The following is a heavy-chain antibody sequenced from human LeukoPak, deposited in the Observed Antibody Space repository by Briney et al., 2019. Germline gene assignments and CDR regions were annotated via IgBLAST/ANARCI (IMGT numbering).Heavy chain of an antibody. CDR1: GYTFTGYH. CDR2: INPNSGDT. V-gene: IGHV1-2*06. J-gene: IGHJ3*02. Sequence: ASVKVSCKASGYTFTGYHMHWVRQAPGQGLEWMGRINPNSGDTNYAQKFQGRVAMTRDTSISTAFMELTRLRSDDTAVYYCARTLRFLEWHDAFDIWGQGTMVTVSS. CDR3: ARTLRFLEWHDAFDI. D-gene: IGHD3-3*01.